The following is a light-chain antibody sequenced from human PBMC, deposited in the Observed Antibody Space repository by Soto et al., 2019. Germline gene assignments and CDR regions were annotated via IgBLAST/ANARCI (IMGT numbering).Light chain of an antibody. CDR3: SSYAGSNVV. V-gene: IGLV2-8*01. CDR2: EVS. Sequence: QSVLTHPPSASGSPGQSVTISCTGTSSDVGGYNYVSWYQQHPGKAPKLMIYEVSKRPSGVPDRFSGSKSGNTASLTVSGLQAEDEADYYCSSYAGSNVVFGTGTKVTVL. CDR1: SSDVGGYNY. J-gene: IGLJ1*01.